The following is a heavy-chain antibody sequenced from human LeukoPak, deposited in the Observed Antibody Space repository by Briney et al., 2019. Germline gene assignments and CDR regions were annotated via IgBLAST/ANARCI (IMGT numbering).Heavy chain of an antibody. CDR3: ARERMDIVATIDFDY. V-gene: IGHV3-21*01. CDR1: GFTFSSYE. D-gene: IGHD5-12*01. CDR2: ISSSSSYI. J-gene: IGHJ4*02. Sequence: GSLRLSCAASGFTFSSYEMNWVRQAPGKGLEWVSSISSSSSYIYYADSVKGRFTISRDNAKNSLYLQMNSLRAEDTAVYYCARERMDIVATIDFDYWGQGTLVTVSS.